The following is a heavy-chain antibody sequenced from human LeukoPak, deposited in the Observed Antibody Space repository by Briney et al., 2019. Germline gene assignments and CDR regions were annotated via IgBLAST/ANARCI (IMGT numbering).Heavy chain of an antibody. Sequence: GGSLRLSCAASGFSFSNYAMSWVRQTPGKGLEWVSAMRGSGGSSYYADSVKGRFSTSRDNSKNTLYLQMNSLRADDTAVYYCAKDWGYYYDSSGYYHFDSWGQGTLVTVSS. D-gene: IGHD3-22*01. V-gene: IGHV3-23*01. CDR1: GFSFSNYA. J-gene: IGHJ5*01. CDR3: AKDWGYYYDSSGYYHFDS. CDR2: MRGSGGSS.